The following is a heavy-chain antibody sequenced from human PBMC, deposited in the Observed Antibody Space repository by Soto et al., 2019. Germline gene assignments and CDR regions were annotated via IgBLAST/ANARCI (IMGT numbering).Heavy chain of an antibody. CDR3: AKLRFLEWLFPSPCDY. D-gene: IGHD3-3*01. Sequence: GGSLRLSCAASGFTFSSYAMSWVRQAPGKGLEWVSAISGSGGSTYYAGSVKGRFTISRDNSKNTLYLQMNSLRAEDTAVYYCAKLRFLEWLFPSPCDYWGQGTLVTVSS. CDR2: ISGSGGST. V-gene: IGHV3-23*01. J-gene: IGHJ4*02. CDR1: GFTFSSYA.